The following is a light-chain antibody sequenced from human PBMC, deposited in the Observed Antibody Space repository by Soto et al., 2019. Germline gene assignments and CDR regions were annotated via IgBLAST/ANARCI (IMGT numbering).Light chain of an antibody. Sequence: QSALTQPASVSGSPGQSITISCTGTSSDVGAYNYVSWYQQHPDKAPKLMISEVNNRPSGVSNRFSGSKSGNTASLTISGLQAVDEADYYCCSYTATITWVFGGGTKLTVL. CDR1: SSDVGAYNY. J-gene: IGLJ3*02. V-gene: IGLV2-14*01. CDR2: EVN. CDR3: CSYTATITWV.